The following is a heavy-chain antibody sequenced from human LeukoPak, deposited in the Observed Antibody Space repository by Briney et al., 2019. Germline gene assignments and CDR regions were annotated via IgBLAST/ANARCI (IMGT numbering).Heavy chain of an antibody. J-gene: IGHJ3*02. V-gene: IGHV3-48*04. Sequence: GGSLRLSCAASGFTFSSYSMNWVRQAPGKGLEWVSYISSSSSTIYYADSVKGRFTISRDNAKNSLYLQMNSLRAEDTAVYYCARDRRYYGSGSKGIGAFDIWGQGTMVTLSS. D-gene: IGHD3-10*01. CDR2: ISSSSSTI. CDR3: ARDRRYYGSGSKGIGAFDI. CDR1: GFTFSSYS.